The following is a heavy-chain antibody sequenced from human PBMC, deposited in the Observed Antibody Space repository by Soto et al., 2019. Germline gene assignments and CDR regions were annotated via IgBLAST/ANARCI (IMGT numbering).Heavy chain of an antibody. CDR3: DREGYSSSCSDC. CDR2: ISYDGSNK. Sequence: QVQLVESGGGVVQPGRSLRLSCAASGFTFSSYAMHWVRQAPGKGLEWVAVISYDGSNKYYADSVKGRFTISRDNSKNSLYLRMNSLRAEDTAVYYCDREGYSSSCSDCWGQGTLVTVSS. V-gene: IGHV3-30-3*01. J-gene: IGHJ4*02. CDR1: GFTFSSYA. D-gene: IGHD6-13*01.